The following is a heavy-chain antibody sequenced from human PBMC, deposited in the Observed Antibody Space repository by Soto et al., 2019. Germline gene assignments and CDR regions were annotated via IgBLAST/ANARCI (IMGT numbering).Heavy chain of an antibody. J-gene: IGHJ4*02. D-gene: IGHD6-13*01. CDR3: AKDQAHMAAVGTLDY. V-gene: IGHV3-30*18. CDR2: ISYDGSNK. CDR1: GFTFSSYG. Sequence: QVQLVESGGGVVQPGRSLRLSCAASGFTFSSYGMHWVRQAPGKGLEWVAVISYDGSNKYYADSVKGRFTISRDNSKNTLYLQMNSLRAEDTAVYYCAKDQAHMAAVGTLDYWGQGTLVTVSS.